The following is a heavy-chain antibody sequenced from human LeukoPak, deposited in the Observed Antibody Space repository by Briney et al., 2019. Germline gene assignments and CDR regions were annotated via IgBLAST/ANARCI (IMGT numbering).Heavy chain of an antibody. D-gene: IGHD1-26*01. J-gene: IGHJ5*02. CDR1: GFTFTTYA. CDR2: ISSSSDVT. Sequence: PGGSLRLSCAASGFTFTTYAMSRVRQAPGKGLEWVSRISSSSDVTHYADSVRGRFTISRDNSQNTLYLHMNSLRSEDTAVYYCAKDAGIYYGWFDPWGQGTLVTVSS. V-gene: IGHV3-23*01. CDR3: AKDAGIYYGWFDP.